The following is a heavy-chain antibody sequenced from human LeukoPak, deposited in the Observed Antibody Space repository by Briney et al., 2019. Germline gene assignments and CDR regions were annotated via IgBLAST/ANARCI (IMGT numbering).Heavy chain of an antibody. J-gene: IGHJ4*02. CDR2: MNPNSGNT. CDR3: ARGAYYDFWSGYYSTYFDY. D-gene: IGHD3-3*01. Sequence: ASVKVSCKASGYTFTSYDINWVRQATGQGLEWMGWMNPNSGNTGYAQKFQGRVTMTRNTSISTAYMELSSLRSEDTAVYYCARGAYYDFWSGYYSTYFDYWGQGTLVTVSS. V-gene: IGHV1-8*01. CDR1: GYTFTSYD.